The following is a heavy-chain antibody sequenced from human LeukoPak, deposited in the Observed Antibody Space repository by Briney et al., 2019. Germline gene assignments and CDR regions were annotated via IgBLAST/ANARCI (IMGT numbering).Heavy chain of an antibody. Sequence: SETLSLTCTVSGGSISSYYWSWIRQPPGKGLEWIGYIYYSGSTNYNPSLKSRVTISVDTSKNQFSLKLSSVTAADTAVYYCARVRFLEWHHDVFDIWGQGTMVTVSS. CDR1: GGSISSYY. CDR3: ARVRFLEWHHDVFDI. CDR2: IYYSGST. V-gene: IGHV4-59*08. J-gene: IGHJ3*02. D-gene: IGHD3-3*01.